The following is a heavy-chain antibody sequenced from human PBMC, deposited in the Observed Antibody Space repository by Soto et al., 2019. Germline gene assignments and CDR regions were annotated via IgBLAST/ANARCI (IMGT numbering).Heavy chain of an antibody. Sequence: EVHLVESGGGLVQPGGSLRLSCAASGFTFSSYDMHWVRQATGKGLEWVSAIDIAGNTYYPVSVRGRFTISRENAKNSLYLQINTLRAGDTAVHYCAREGERGSGDSVDALDVWGQGTVVTVSS. CDR2: IDIAGNT. V-gene: IGHV3-13*01. D-gene: IGHD3-10*01. J-gene: IGHJ3*01. CDR1: GFTFSSYD. CDR3: AREGERGSGDSVDALDV.